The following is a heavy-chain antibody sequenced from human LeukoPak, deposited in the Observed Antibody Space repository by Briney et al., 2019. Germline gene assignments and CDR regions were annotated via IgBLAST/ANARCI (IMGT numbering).Heavy chain of an antibody. CDR2: ISSSSSYI. D-gene: IGHD3-22*01. CDR1: GFTFSSYE. V-gene: IGHV3-21*01. CDR3: ARADSSGYYLVGGFDI. J-gene: IGHJ3*02. Sequence: GGSLRLSCTASGFTFSSYEMNWVRQAPGKGLEWVSSISSSSSYIYFADSVKGRFTVSRDNAKNSLNLQMNSLRAEDTAVYYCARADSSGYYLVGGFDIWGQGTMVTVSS.